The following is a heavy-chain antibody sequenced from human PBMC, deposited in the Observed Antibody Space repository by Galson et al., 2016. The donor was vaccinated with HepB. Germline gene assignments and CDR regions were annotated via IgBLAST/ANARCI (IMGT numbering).Heavy chain of an antibody. D-gene: IGHD5-12*01. Sequence: TLSLTCNVSDDSISSTGYYWHWIRQHPEKGLEWIGSIYYSGRSYHNPSLGSLLTISVGTSKEHSSLHLTSVTATDTTLYYCATSRYGGPPTFWGHGNLVTVSS. V-gene: IGHV4-31*01. J-gene: IGHJ4*01. CDR1: DDSISSTGYY. CDR2: IYYSGRS. CDR3: ATSRYGGPPTF.